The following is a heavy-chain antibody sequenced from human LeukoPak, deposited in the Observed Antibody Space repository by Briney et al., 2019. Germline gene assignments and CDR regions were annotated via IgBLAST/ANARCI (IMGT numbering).Heavy chain of an antibody. CDR3: ARMLPEISMTVVILPGSNCFDP. V-gene: IGHV3-7*01. D-gene: IGHD3-22*01. Sequence: GGSLRLSCAASGFTFSNYWMTWVRQAPGKGLEWVAHINQDGNKKYYVDSVKGRFTIFRDNAKNSLYLQMNSLRAEDTAVYYCARMLPEISMTVVILPGSNCFDPWGQGTLVTVSS. CDR1: GFTFSNYW. CDR2: INQDGNKK. J-gene: IGHJ5*02.